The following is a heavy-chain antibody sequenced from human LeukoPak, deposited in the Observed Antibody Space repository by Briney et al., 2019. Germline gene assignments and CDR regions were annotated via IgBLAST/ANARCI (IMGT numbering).Heavy chain of an antibody. Sequence: PGGSLRLSCAASGFTFSSYGMHWVRQAPGEGLQWVAFIRFDGSNTYYADPMKGRFTISRDNSKNTLYLQMNSLRAEDTAVYYCAKDHKRGYTGYYFDYWGQGTLVTVSS. J-gene: IGHJ4*02. V-gene: IGHV3-30*02. CDR2: IRFDGSNT. D-gene: IGHD5-12*01. CDR1: GFTFSSYG. CDR3: AKDHKRGYTGYYFDY.